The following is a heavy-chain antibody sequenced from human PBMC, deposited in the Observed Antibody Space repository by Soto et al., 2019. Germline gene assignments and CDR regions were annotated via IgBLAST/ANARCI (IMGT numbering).Heavy chain of an antibody. CDR3: ASLGSRSGSGSYYSDY. J-gene: IGHJ4*01. Sequence: SVKLSCKASGGTFSRYAIGWVRQAPGRGLEWMGGIIPIFGTANYAQKFQGRVTITADESTSTAYMELSSLRSEDTAVYYCASLGSRSGSGSYYSDYWGQGTLVTVSS. CDR1: GGTFSRYA. V-gene: IGHV1-69*13. D-gene: IGHD3-10*01. CDR2: IIPIFGTA.